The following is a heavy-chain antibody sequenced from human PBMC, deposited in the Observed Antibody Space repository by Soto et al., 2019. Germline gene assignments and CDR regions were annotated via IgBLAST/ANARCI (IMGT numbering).Heavy chain of an antibody. CDR3: ARLGCSGGSCYSSIALMDV. Sequence: QVQLVQSGAEVKKPGASVRLSCKASGYIFSTYSMHWVRQAPGQGLEWVGWINAGNDQTKYSQKFQGRVTISRDTSASTAYMEMSSLKSEDTAVYYCARLGCSGGSCYSSIALMDVWGEGTTVTGSP. CDR1: GYIFSTYS. J-gene: IGHJ6*04. D-gene: IGHD2-15*01. V-gene: IGHV1-3*01. CDR2: INAGNDQT.